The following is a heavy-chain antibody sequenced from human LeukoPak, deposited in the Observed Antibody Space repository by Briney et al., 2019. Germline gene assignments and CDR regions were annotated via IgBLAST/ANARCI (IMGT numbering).Heavy chain of an antibody. Sequence: ASVKVSCKASGYTFTGYYMHWVRQAPGQGLEWMGWISAYNGNTNYAQKLQGRVTMTTDTSTSTAYMELRSLRSDDTAVYYCARVAAADYFDYWGQGTLVTVSS. V-gene: IGHV1-18*04. CDR3: ARVAAADYFDY. D-gene: IGHD6-13*01. CDR2: ISAYNGNT. J-gene: IGHJ4*02. CDR1: GYTFTGYY.